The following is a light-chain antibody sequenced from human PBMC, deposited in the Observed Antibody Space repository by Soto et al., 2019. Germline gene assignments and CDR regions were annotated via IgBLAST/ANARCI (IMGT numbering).Light chain of an antibody. CDR3: QQDYKTPPVT. J-gene: IGKJ3*01. V-gene: IGKV4-1*01. CDR1: QSVLYSSNNKNY. Sequence: DIVMTQSPDSLAVSLGERATINCKSSQSVLYSSNNKNYLAWYQQKPGQPPKLLIYWASTRASVVPDRFSGSGSATDFTLTISSLQAEDVAVYYCQQDYKTPPVTFGPGTTVHIK. CDR2: WAS.